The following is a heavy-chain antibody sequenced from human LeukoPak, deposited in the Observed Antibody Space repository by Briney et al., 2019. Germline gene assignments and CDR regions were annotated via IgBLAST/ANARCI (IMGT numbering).Heavy chain of an antibody. Sequence: GGSLRLSCAASGFTFSSYWLNWTRQAPGKGLEWVAGINHNGNVNYYVDSVKGRSTISRDNAKHALYLQMSNLRDEDTAVYFCERGCGLDVWGQGATVTVSS. CDR3: ERGCGLDV. J-gene: IGHJ6*02. CDR1: GFTFSSYW. D-gene: IGHD2-8*01. CDR2: INHNGNVN. V-gene: IGHV3-7*03.